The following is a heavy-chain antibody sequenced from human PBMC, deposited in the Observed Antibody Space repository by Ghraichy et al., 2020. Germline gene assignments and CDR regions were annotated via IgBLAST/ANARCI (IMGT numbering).Heavy chain of an antibody. J-gene: IGHJ6*02. CDR1: GGSFSGYY. Sequence: SQTLSLTCAVYGGSFSGYYWSWIRQPPGKGLEWIGEINHSGSTNYNPSLKSRVTISVDTSKNQFSLKLSSVTAADTAVYYCARGGYSNGFGKYYYYYGMDVWGQGTTVTVSS. CDR2: INHSGST. D-gene: IGHD5-18*01. CDR3: ARGGYSNGFGKYYYYYGMDV. V-gene: IGHV4-34*01.